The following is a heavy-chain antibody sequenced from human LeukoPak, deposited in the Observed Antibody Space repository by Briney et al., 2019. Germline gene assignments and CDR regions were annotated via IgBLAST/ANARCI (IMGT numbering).Heavy chain of an antibody. D-gene: IGHD3-22*01. CDR2: IFYSGST. J-gene: IGHJ6*03. CDR3: ARAYSSGYYYYYYYYMDV. CDR1: GGSISSYY. V-gene: IGHV4-59*01. Sequence: PSETLSLTCTVSGGSISSYYWSWIRQPPGKGLEWIGYIFYSGSTNYNPSLKSRVTISVDTSKNQFSLKLSSVTAADTAVYYCARAYSSGYYYYYYYYMDVWGKGTTVTISS.